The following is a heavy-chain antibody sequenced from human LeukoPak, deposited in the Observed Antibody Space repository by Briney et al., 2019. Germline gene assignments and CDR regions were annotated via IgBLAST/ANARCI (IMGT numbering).Heavy chain of an antibody. Sequence: PGGSLRLSCAASGFTFSSYWMSWVRQTPGKGLEWVANIKQDGSEKYYVDSVKGRFTISRDNAKNSLYLQMNSLRAEDTAVYHCARGQNGDYYYGMDVWGQGTTVTVSS. CDR1: GFTFSSYW. J-gene: IGHJ6*02. CDR3: ARGQNGDYYYGMDV. D-gene: IGHD4-17*01. V-gene: IGHV3-7*05. CDR2: IKQDGSEK.